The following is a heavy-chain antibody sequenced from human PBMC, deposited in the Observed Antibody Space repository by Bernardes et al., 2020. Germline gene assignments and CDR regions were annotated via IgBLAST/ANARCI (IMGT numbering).Heavy chain of an antibody. J-gene: IGHJ4*02. Sequence: GGSLRLSCAASGFTFSTYAMHWVRETPDKALEWVAVIWYDGNNKYYGDSVKGRFTISRDNSKNTLFLQMNSLRAEDTAVYYCARDVQTQLRQLDSWGQGTLVSVSS. CDR1: GFTFSTYA. CDR2: IWYDGNNK. D-gene: IGHD1-1*01. V-gene: IGHV3-33*01. CDR3: ARDVQTQLRQLDS.